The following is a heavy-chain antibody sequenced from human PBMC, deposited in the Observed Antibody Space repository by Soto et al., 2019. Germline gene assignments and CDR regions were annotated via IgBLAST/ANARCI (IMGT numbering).Heavy chain of an antibody. Sequence: GGSLRLSCAASGFTFSSYGMHWVRQAPGKGLEWVAVISYDGSNKYYADSVKGRFTISRDNSKNTLYLQMNSLRAEDTAVYYCAKDRSWGLYCGGDCYSDYWGQGTLVTVSS. CDR3: AKDRSWGLYCGGDCYSDY. CDR1: GFTFSSYG. D-gene: IGHD2-21*02. J-gene: IGHJ4*02. V-gene: IGHV3-30*18. CDR2: ISYDGSNK.